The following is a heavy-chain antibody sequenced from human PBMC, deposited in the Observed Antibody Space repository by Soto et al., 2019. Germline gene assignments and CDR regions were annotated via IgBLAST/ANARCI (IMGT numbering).Heavy chain of an antibody. D-gene: IGHD6-6*01. V-gene: IGHV3-23*01. J-gene: IGHJ4*02. CDR1: GFSFMNYA. Sequence: EVQLLESGGGLAHPGGSLRLSCAASGFSFMNYALSWVRQAPGKGLEWVSIISGSGGNTYYADSVKGRFTISRDNSKNTLYLQMNSLRAEDTAVYYCAKPESSSSWGNGPDFWGQGTLVTVSS. CDR2: ISGSGGNT. CDR3: AKPESSSSWGNGPDF.